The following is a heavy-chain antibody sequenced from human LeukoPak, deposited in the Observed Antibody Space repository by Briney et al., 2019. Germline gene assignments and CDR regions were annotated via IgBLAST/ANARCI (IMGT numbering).Heavy chain of an antibody. CDR2: ISYDGSNK. J-gene: IGHJ4*02. V-gene: IGHV3-30*03. Sequence: GGSLRLSCAASGFTFSSYGMHWVRQAPGKGLEWVAVISYDGSNKYYADSVKGRFTISRDNSKNTLYLQMNSLRAEDTAVYYCARDNRRYCSGGSCYESFDYWGQGTLVTVSS. CDR1: GFTFSSYG. D-gene: IGHD2-15*01. CDR3: ARDNRRYCSGGSCYESFDY.